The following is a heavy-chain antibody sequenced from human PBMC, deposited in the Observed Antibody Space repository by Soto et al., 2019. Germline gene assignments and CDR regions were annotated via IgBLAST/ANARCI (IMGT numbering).Heavy chain of an antibody. D-gene: IGHD4-17*01. CDR1: GGTFSSYT. CDR2: IIPILGIA. Sequence: QVQLVQSGAEVKKPGSSVKVSCKASGGTFSSYTISWVRQAPGQGLEWMGRIIPILGIANYAQKFQGRVTITADKSTSTAYMELSSLRSEDTAVYYCARGKMTTVNTSSGRNYYYYGMDVWGQGTTVTVSS. J-gene: IGHJ6*02. CDR3: ARGKMTTVNTSSGRNYYYYGMDV. V-gene: IGHV1-69*02.